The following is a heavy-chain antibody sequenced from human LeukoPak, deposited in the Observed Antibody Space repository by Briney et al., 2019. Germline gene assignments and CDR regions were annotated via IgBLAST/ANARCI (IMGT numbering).Heavy chain of an antibody. D-gene: IGHD6-13*01. CDR2: IIPIFGTA. Sequence: SVKVSCKASGGTFSSYAISWVRQAPGQGLEWMGGIIPIFGTANYAQKFQGRVTITTDESTSTAYMELSSLRSEDTAVYYCARGKYSSSWDPYYYYYMDVWGKGTTVTVSS. CDR1: GGTFSSYA. V-gene: IGHV1-69*05. J-gene: IGHJ6*03. CDR3: ARGKYSSSWDPYYYYYMDV.